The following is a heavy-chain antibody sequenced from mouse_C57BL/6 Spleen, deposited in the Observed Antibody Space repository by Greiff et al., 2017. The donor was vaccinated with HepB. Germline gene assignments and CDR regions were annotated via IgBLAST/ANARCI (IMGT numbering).Heavy chain of an antibody. CDR3: ARQYYDYDGTWFAY. CDR1: GFTFSDYG. Sequence: EVQVVESGGGLVKPGGSLKLSCAASGFTFSDYGMHWVRQAPEKGLEWVAYISSGSSTIYYADTVKGRFTISRDNAKNTLFLQMTSLRSEDTAMYYCARQYYDYDGTWFAYWGQGTLVTVSA. J-gene: IGHJ3*01. V-gene: IGHV5-17*01. CDR2: ISSGSSTI. D-gene: IGHD2-4*01.